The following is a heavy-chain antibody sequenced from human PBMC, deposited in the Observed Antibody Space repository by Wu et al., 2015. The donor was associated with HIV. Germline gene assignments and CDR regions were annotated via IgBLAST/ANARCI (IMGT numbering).Heavy chain of an antibody. J-gene: IGHJ6*02. CDR2: IMGDSGNK. CDR3: GRVWGCSLQFLYWRVDV. Sequence: QVRLVQSGAEVKKPGASVKVSCKTYGYTFSKSGVSWIRQAPGQGLEYMGWIMGDSGNKNYAQKFQGRITMTIDTSTSTGYLEVGSLRSDDTAVYYCGRVWGCSLQFLYWRVDVWGQGTTVIVSS. V-gene: IGHV1-18*01. D-gene: IGHD3/OR15-3a*01. CDR1: GYTFSKSG.